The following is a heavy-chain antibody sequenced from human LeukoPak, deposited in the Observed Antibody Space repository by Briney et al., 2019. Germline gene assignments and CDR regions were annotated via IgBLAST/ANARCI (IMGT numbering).Heavy chain of an antibody. Sequence: PGGSLRLSCAASGFTFTNAWMSWVRQAPGKGLEWVGFIRSKAYGGTTEYAASVKGRFTISRDDSKSIAYLQMNSLKTEDTAVYYCTRAAGRPIVVVPAAKPYYYYYYMDVWGKGTTVTISS. CDR1: GFTFTNAW. V-gene: IGHV3-49*04. J-gene: IGHJ6*03. CDR2: IRSKAYGGTT. D-gene: IGHD2-2*01. CDR3: TRAAGRPIVVVPAAKPYYYYYYMDV.